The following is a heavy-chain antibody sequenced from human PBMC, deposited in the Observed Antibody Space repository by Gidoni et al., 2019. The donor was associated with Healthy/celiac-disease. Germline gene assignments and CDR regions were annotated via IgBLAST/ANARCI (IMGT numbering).Heavy chain of an antibody. J-gene: IGHJ2*01. V-gene: IGHV3-23*01. Sequence: EVQLLESGGGVVQPGGSLSLSCAASGFTFRSYAMSWVRQAPGKGLEWVSAISGSGGSTYYADSVKGRFTISRDNSKNTLYLQMNSLRAEDTAVYYCAKGDSGGVSLRGWYFDLWGRGTLVTVSS. D-gene: IGHD2-8*02. CDR1: GFTFRSYA. CDR3: AKGDSGGVSLRGWYFDL. CDR2: ISGSGGST.